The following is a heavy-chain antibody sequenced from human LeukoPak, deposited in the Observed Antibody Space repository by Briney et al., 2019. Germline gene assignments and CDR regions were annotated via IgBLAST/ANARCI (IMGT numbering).Heavy chain of an antibody. V-gene: IGHV4-59*11. Sequence: SETLSLTCTVSGGSMIDHYWSWVRQPPGTGLGWVGYMHNSGKANSNSTLKRRVTISVATAKTQVSLTLSPVTAADTAVYYSARDTHDYGSGSYYDDTFDSWGQGTLVTVSS. D-gene: IGHD3-10*01. CDR1: GGSMIDHY. J-gene: IGHJ3*02. CDR3: ARDTHDYGSGSYYDDTFDS. CDR2: MHNSGKA.